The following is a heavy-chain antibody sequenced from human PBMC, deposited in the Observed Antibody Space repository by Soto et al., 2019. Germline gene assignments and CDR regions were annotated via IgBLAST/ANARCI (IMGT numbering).Heavy chain of an antibody. CDR2: IYYSGST. D-gene: IGHD2-15*01. V-gene: IGHV4-39*01. Sequence: SETLSLTCTVSGGSVSSSGNYWGWIRQPPGKGLEWIGSIYYSGSTYYNPSLKSRVTTSVDTSKNQFSLKLSSVTAADTAVYKWARHKGVVLYLFAYWALETL. CDR1: GGSVSSSGNY. CDR3: ARHKGVVLYLFAY. J-gene: IGHJ4*02.